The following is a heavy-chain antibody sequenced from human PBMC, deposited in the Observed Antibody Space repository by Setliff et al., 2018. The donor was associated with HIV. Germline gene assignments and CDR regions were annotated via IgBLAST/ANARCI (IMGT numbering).Heavy chain of an antibody. CDR3: TTGLRWLVESTGKYFQK. Sequence: ASVKVPCKVSVYTLTEVSMHWVRQTPGNGLKWLGGFDSESGQTIYAPKFLGRIAMTEDTSADTAYMELSRLRSEDTAVYYCTTGLRWLVESTGKYFQKWGQGTQVTVSS. J-gene: IGHJ1*01. CDR1: VYTLTEVS. D-gene: IGHD1-26*01. V-gene: IGHV1-24*01. CDR2: FDSESGQT.